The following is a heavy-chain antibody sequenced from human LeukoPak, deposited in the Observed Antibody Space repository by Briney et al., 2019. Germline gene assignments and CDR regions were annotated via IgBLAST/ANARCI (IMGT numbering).Heavy chain of an antibody. CDR1: GGSISSGTYY. CDR3: AKSFYSSRWSFDS. V-gene: IGHV4-39*07. CDR2: IYYSGSI. Sequence: SETLSLTCTVSGGSISSGTYYWGWIRQPPGKGLEWIGSIYYSGSIYYNPSLKSRVTISVDTSKNQFSLTLNSVTAADTAVYYCAKSFYSSRWSFDSWGQGTLVTVSS. D-gene: IGHD6-13*01. J-gene: IGHJ4*02.